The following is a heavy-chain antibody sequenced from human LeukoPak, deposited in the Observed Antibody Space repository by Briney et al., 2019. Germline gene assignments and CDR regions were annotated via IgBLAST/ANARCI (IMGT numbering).Heavy chain of an antibody. Sequence: GSLRLSCAASGFTFSAYGMSWFRQAPGKGLEWIGEINHSGSTNYNPSLKSRVTISVDTSKNQFSLKLSSVTAADTAVYYCATVTYQKWFDPWGQGTLVTVSS. J-gene: IGHJ5*02. CDR2: INHSGST. V-gene: IGHV4-34*01. D-gene: IGHD2-2*01. CDR3: ATVTYQKWFDP. CDR1: GFTFSAYG.